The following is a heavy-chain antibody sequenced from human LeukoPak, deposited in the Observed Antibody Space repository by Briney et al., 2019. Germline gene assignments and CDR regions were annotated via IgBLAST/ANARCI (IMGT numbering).Heavy chain of an antibody. CDR2: IYHSGST. J-gene: IGHJ4*02. Sequence: PSETLSLTCAVSGGSISSGGYSWSWIRQPPGKGLEWIGYIYHSGSTYYNPSLKSRVTISVDRSKNQYSLKLSSVTAADTAVYYCARGGFTISGDYSPTFDYWGQGTLVTVSS. CDR3: ARGGFTISGDYSPTFDY. CDR1: GGSISSGGYS. D-gene: IGHD4-17*01. V-gene: IGHV4-30-2*01.